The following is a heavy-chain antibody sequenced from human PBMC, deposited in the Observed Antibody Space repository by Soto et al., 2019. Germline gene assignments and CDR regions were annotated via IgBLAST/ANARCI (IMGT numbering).Heavy chain of an antibody. Sequence: GASVKVSCKASGYTFTSYGISWVRQAPGQGLEWMGWISAYNGNTNYAQKLQGRVTMTTDTSTSTAYMELRSLRSDDTAVYYCARDQVAAAGTSLVPMDVWGQGTTVTVS. V-gene: IGHV1-18*01. CDR2: ISAYNGNT. D-gene: IGHD6-13*01. J-gene: IGHJ6*02. CDR3: ARDQVAAAGTSLVPMDV. CDR1: GYTFTSYG.